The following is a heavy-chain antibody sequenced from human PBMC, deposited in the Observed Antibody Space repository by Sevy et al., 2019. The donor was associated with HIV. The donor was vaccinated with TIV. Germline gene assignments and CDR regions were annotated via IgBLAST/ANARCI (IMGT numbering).Heavy chain of an antibody. CDR2: IWHDGSGK. CDR3: ARDGSVVSPYYYYARDV. CDR1: GFTFSNYG. Sequence: GGSLRLSCPASGFTFSNYGMYWVRQAPGKGLEWVAIIWHDGSGKHYADSVKGRFTISRENSKNALYLQMNNLRAEDTAVYYCARDGSVVSPYYYYARDVWGQGTTVTVSS. V-gene: IGHV3-33*07. J-gene: IGHJ6*02. D-gene: IGHD2-21*01.